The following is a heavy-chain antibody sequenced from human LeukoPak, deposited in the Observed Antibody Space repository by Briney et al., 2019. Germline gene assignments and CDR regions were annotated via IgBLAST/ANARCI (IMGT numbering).Heavy chain of an antibody. J-gene: IGHJ4*02. CDR1: GYSFTSYW. D-gene: IGHD6-6*01. CDR2: IYPGDSDT. V-gene: IGHV5-51*01. CDR3: ARHRGMAARPEYFDY. Sequence: GESLKISCKGSGYSFTSYWIGWVRQMPGKGLEWMGIIYPGDSDTRYSPSFQGQVTISADKSISTAYLQWSSLKASDTAMYYCARHRGMAARPEYFDYWGQGTLVTVSS.